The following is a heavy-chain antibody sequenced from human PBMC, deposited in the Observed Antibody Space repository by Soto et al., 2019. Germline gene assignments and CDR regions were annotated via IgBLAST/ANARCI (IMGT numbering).Heavy chain of an antibody. Sequence: GGSLRLSCAASGFTFSSYAMHWVRQAPGKGLEWEAVISYDGSNKYYADSVKGRFTISRDNSKNTLYLQMNSLRAEDTAVYYCARDGIVGATHAFDIWGQGTMVTVSS. J-gene: IGHJ3*02. CDR2: ISYDGSNK. CDR1: GFTFSSYA. V-gene: IGHV3-30*04. D-gene: IGHD1-26*01. CDR3: ARDGIVGATHAFDI.